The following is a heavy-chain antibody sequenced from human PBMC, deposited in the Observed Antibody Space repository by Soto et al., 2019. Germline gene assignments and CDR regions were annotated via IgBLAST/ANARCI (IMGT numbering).Heavy chain of an antibody. J-gene: IGHJ4*02. V-gene: IGHV3-15*07. Sequence: GGSLRLSCAVSGFNFSNAWMNWVRQAPGKGLEWVGRIKSKTDGGTTDYAAPVKGRFTISRDDSKNTLYLQMNSLKTEDTAVYYCTTTPINYYYNSGGYSHFDYWGQGTLVTVSS. CDR1: GFNFSNAW. CDR3: TTTPINYYYNSGGYSHFDY. CDR2: IKSKTDGGTT. D-gene: IGHD3-22*01.